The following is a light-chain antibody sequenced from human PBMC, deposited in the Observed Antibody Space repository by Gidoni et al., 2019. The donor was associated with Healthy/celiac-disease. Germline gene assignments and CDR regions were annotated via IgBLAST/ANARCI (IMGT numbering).Light chain of an antibody. J-gene: IGKJ4*01. V-gene: IGKV4-1*01. CDR2: CES. CDR3: QQDYSTPLT. CDR1: QSVVYSSNNKTY. Sequence: DMVMTQSPGSLAGSLGERATINCKSSQSVVYSSNNKTYLDWYQQKPGQPPKLLIYCESTRESGVPDRFRGSGSGTDFTLTISSLQADYVAVCYCQQDYSTPLTFGEGTRVEIK.